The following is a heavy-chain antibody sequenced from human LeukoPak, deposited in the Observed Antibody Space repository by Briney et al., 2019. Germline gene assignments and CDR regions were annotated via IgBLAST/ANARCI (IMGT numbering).Heavy chain of an antibody. V-gene: IGHV3-21*01. J-gene: IGHJ1*01. Sequence: PGGSLRLSCAASGFTFNSYSMYWVRQAPGKGLEWVSSISSSSCDMFYADSVKGRFSISRDNANNSLYLQMNSLRAEDTAVYYCVRDSGSSYGYYFLHWGQGTLVTVYS. CDR3: VRDSGSSYGYYFLH. CDR1: GFTFNSYS. D-gene: IGHD1-26*01. CDR2: ISSSSCDM.